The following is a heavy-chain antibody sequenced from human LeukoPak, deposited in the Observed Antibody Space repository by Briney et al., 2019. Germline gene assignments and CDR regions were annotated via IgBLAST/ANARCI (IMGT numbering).Heavy chain of an antibody. J-gene: IGHJ6*03. CDR3: AREALENDYGVYYYMDV. CDR2: INPNSGGT. Sequence: ASVKVSCKASGYTFTGYYMHWVRQAPGQGLEWMGWINPNSGGTNYAQKFQGRVTMTRDTSISTAYMELSRLRSDDTAVYYCAREALENDYGVYYYMDVWGKGTTVTVSS. D-gene: IGHD4-17*01. CDR1: GYTFTGYY. V-gene: IGHV1-2*02.